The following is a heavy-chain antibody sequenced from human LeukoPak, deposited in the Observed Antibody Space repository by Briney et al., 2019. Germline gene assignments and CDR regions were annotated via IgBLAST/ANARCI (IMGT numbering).Heavy chain of an antibody. CDR2: ISSSSSYI. Sequence: GGSLRLSCAASGFTFSSYSMNWVRQAPGKGLEWVSSISSSSSYIYYADSVKGRFTISRDNSKNTLYLQMNSLRAEDTAVYYCAEAAGYYDSSGWPFDYWGQGTLVTVSS. CDR1: GFTFSSYS. CDR3: AEAAGYYDSSGWPFDY. D-gene: IGHD3-22*01. V-gene: IGHV3-21*04. J-gene: IGHJ4*02.